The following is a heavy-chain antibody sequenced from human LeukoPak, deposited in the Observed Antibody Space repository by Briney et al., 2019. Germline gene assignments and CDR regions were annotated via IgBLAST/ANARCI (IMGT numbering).Heavy chain of an antibody. CDR2: ISYDGSNK. CDR1: GFTFSSYG. CDR3: ANLGIAVAGTDPLDY. D-gene: IGHD6-19*01. Sequence: PGGSLRLSCAASGFTFSSYGMHWVRQAPGKGLEWVAVISYDGSNKYYADSVKGRFTISRDNSKNTLYLQMNSLRAEDTAVYYCANLGIAVAGTDPLDYWGQGTLVTVSS. V-gene: IGHV3-30*18. J-gene: IGHJ4*02.